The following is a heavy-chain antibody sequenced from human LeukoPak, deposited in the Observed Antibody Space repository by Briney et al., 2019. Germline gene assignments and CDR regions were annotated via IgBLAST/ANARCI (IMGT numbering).Heavy chain of an antibody. D-gene: IGHD3-10*01. V-gene: IGHV1-2*02. CDR2: INPNSGGT. CDR3: ARGRITMVRGVNY. CDR1: GYTFTGYY. J-gene: IGHJ4*02. Sequence: ASVKVSCKASGYTFTGYYMHWVRQASGHGLEWMGWINPNSGGTNYAQKFQGRVTMTRDTSISTAYMELSRLRSDATAVYYCARGRITMVRGVNYWGQGTLVTVSS.